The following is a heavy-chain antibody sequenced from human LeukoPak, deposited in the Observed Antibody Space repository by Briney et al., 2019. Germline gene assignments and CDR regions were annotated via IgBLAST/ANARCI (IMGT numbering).Heavy chain of an antibody. Sequence: SETLSLTCTVSGGSISSYYWSWIRQPPGKGLEWIGYIYYSGSTNYNPSLKSRVTISVDTSKNQFSLKLSSVTAADTAVYYCAREGNDYGDYGNYYYYYMDVWGKGTTVTISS. CDR1: GGSISSYY. D-gene: IGHD4-17*01. J-gene: IGHJ6*03. V-gene: IGHV4-59*01. CDR3: AREGNDYGDYGNYYYYYMDV. CDR2: IYYSGST.